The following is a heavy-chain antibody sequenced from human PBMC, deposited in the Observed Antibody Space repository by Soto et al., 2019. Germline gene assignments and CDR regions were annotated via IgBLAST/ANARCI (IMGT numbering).Heavy chain of an antibody. D-gene: IGHD6-19*01. Sequence: GASVKVSCKASGYTFTSYYMHWVRQAPGQGLEWMGIINPSGGSTSYAQKFQGRVTMARDTSASTAYMELSSLRSEDTAVYYCARGPRSIAVAGTNFDYWGQGTLVTVSS. J-gene: IGHJ4*02. CDR3: ARGPRSIAVAGTNFDY. CDR2: INPSGGST. V-gene: IGHV1-46*01. CDR1: GYTFTSYY.